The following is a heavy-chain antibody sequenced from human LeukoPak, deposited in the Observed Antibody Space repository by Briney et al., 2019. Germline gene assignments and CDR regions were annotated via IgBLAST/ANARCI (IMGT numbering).Heavy chain of an antibody. CDR3: ARDREYQLLYYYYYMDV. D-gene: IGHD2-2*01. CDR2: IWYDGSNK. V-gene: IGHV3-33*01. J-gene: IGHJ6*03. CDR1: GFTFSSFG. Sequence: GGSLRLSCAASGFTFSSFGMHWVRQAPGKGLEWVAVIWYDGSNKYYADSVKGRFTISRDNSKSTLYLQMNSLRAEDTAVYYCARDREYQLLYYYYYMDVWGKGATVTVSS.